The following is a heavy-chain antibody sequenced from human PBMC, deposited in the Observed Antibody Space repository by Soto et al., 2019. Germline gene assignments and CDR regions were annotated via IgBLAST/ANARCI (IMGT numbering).Heavy chain of an antibody. CDR1: GFTFSSYA. J-gene: IGHJ5*02. V-gene: IGHV3-30-3*01. Sequence: QVQLVESGGGVVQPGRSLRLSCAASGFTFSSYAMHWVRQAPGKGLEWVAVISYDGSNKYYADSVKGRFTISRDNSKNVFYRQRNSLRAGARAVYYCGSELYWGGDCSSGTGAGWFDPWGQGTLVTVSS. D-gene: IGHD2-21*02. CDR3: GSELYWGGDCSSGTGAGWFDP. CDR2: ISYDGSNK.